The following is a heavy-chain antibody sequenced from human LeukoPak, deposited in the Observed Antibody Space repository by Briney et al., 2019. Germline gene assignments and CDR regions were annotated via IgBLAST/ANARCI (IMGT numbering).Heavy chain of an antibody. CDR3: ARAPSFGDYGGDY. V-gene: IGHV1-18*01. J-gene: IGHJ4*02. CDR2: ISAYSGDT. Sequence: ASVKVSCKASGYNFTNYGISWVRQAPGQGLEWMGWISAYSGDTNYAQKLQGRLTMTTDTSPSTAYFELRSLTSDDTAVYYCARAPSFGDYGGDYWGQGTLVTVSS. D-gene: IGHD4-17*01. CDR1: GYNFTNYG.